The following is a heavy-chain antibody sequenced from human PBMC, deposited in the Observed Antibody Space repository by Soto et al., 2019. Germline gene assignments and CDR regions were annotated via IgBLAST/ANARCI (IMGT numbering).Heavy chain of an antibody. CDR2: IKRKADGGLT. J-gene: IGHJ1*01. CDR3: TTDHMIGGTSPQFHH. V-gene: IGHV3-15*02. D-gene: IGHD3-16*01. CDR1: GFTLSDAW. Sequence: EVRLVESGGALTQPGGSLRLSCEVSGFTLSDAWMSWVRQAPGKGLEWVGRIKRKADGGLTDFAAPVKGRFSISADDSKNTLYLQMNNLITEDTAVYYCTTDHMIGGTSPQFHHWGPGTLVTVS.